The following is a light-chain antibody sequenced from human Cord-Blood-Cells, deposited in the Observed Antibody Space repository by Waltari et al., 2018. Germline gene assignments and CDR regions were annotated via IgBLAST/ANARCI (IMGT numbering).Light chain of an antibody. CDR2: AAS. CDR3: QQSYSTPYT. Sequence: DIQMTQSPSSPSASVGDRVTITCRASQSISSYLNWYQQKPGKAPKLLIYAASSFQSGVPSRFRGSGSGTDFTLTISSLQPEDFATYYCQQSYSTPYTFGQGTKLEIK. V-gene: IGKV1-39*01. J-gene: IGKJ2*01. CDR1: QSISSY.